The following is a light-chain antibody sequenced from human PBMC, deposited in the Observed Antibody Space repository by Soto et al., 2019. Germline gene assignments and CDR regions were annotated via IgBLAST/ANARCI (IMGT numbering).Light chain of an antibody. J-gene: IGKJ1*01. V-gene: IGKV1-39*01. CDR2: AAS. CDR1: QNIRTY. Sequence: DFQVSASLSSLSASLGDSVPITCRASQNIRTYLNWYQQKPGKAPKVLIYAASTLQSGVPSRFSGSGSGTDFTLTISSLQPEDFATYYCQQSYSTPRTFGQGTKVDI. CDR3: QQSYSTPRT.